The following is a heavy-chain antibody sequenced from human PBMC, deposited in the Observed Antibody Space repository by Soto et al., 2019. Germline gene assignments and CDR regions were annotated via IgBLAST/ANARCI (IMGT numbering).Heavy chain of an antibody. V-gene: IGHV4-59*01. CDR1: GGSISSYY. CDR3: ARDTGDYDSVFAFDI. J-gene: IGHJ3*02. D-gene: IGHD4-17*01. Sequence: SETLSLTCTVSGGSISSYYWSWIRQPPGKGLEWIGYIYYSGSTNYNPSLKSRVTISVDTSKNQFSLKLSSVTAADTAVYYCARDTGDYDSVFAFDIWGQGTMVTVSS. CDR2: IYYSGST.